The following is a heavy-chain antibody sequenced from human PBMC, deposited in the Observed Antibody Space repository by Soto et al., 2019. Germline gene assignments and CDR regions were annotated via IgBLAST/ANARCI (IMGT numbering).Heavy chain of an antibody. CDR3: ATAAYSTSWYDF. Sequence: QVQLVQSGAEVKKPGASVKLSCKSSEYTFTDYYIHWVRQAPGQGLEWMGLINPSGGSTSYAQKFQGRVTMTRDTSTSTVYMELSSLRSEDTAVYYCATAAYSTSWYDFLGQGTLVTVSS. V-gene: IGHV1-46*01. CDR1: EYTFTDYY. CDR2: INPSGGST. D-gene: IGHD6-13*01. J-gene: IGHJ5*01.